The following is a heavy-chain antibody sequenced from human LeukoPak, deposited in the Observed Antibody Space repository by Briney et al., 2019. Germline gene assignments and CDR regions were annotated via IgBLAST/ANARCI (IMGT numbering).Heavy chain of an antibody. CDR3: ARDHRAAGGLERLYYFDY. V-gene: IGHV1-3*01. Sequence: ASVKVSCKASGYTFTSYAMHWVRQAPGQRLEWMGWINAGNGNTKYSQKFQGRVTITRDTSASTAYMELSSPRSEDTAVYYCARDHRAAGGLERLYYFDYWGQGTLVTVSS. CDR1: GYTFTSYA. D-gene: IGHD1-1*01. J-gene: IGHJ4*02. CDR2: INAGNGNT.